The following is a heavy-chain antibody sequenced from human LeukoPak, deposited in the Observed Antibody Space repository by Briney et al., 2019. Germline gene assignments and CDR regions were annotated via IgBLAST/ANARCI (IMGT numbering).Heavy chain of an antibody. J-gene: IGHJ4*02. CDR3: ASSFCGGDCYADY. CDR1: GFTFSSYA. V-gene: IGHV3-30-3*01. CDR2: ISYDGSNK. Sequence: GGSLRLSCAASGFTFSSYAMHWVPQAPGKGLEWVAVISYDGSNKYYADSVKGRFTISRDNSKNTLYLQMNSLRAEDTAVYYCASSFCGGDCYADYWGQGTLVTVSS. D-gene: IGHD2-21*02.